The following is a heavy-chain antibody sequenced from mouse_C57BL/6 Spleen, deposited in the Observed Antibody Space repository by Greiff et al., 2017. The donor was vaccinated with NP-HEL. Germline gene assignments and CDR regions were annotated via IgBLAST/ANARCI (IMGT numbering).Heavy chain of an antibody. CDR3: ARDRSGNWDEWYFDV. Sequence: VQLQQSGPGLVKPSQSLSLTCSVTGYSITSGYYWNWIRQFPGNKLEWMGYISYDGSNNYNPSLKNRIPITRDTSKNQFFLKLNAVTTEATATYYGARDRSGNWDEWYFDVWGTGTTVTVSS. V-gene: IGHV3-6*01. CDR2: ISYDGSN. J-gene: IGHJ1*03. D-gene: IGHD4-1*01. CDR1: GYSITSGYY.